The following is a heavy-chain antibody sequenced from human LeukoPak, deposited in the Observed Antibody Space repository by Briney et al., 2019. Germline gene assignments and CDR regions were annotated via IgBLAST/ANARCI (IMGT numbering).Heavy chain of an antibody. CDR1: GFTFSSYE. Sequence: PGGSLRLSCAASGFTFSSYEMNWVRQAPGKGLEWVSYISSSGGTIYYADSVKGRFTISRDNAKNSLYLQMNSLRAEDTAVYYCASYRALRYFDWFPYYYYGMDVWGKGTTVTVSS. V-gene: IGHV3-48*03. CDR3: ASYRALRYFDWFPYYYYGMDV. D-gene: IGHD3-9*01. J-gene: IGHJ6*04. CDR2: ISSSGGTI.